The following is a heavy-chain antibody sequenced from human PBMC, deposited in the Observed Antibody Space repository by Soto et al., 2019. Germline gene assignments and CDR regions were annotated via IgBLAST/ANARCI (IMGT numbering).Heavy chain of an antibody. CDR1: GGTFSTYA. D-gene: IGHD5-18*01. V-gene: IGHV1-69*12. CDR2: IIPMFGTA. CDR3: ASGIQLWLRRINNGYSG. J-gene: IGHJ4*02. Sequence: QVQRVQSGAEVKKPESSVKVSCKAPGGTFSTYAISLVRQAPGQGLEWMGGIIPMFGTANYAQRFQDRVTIPADESTNTVYMELSSLRSEDTAVYFCASGIQLWLRRINNGYSGWGQGTLVTVSS.